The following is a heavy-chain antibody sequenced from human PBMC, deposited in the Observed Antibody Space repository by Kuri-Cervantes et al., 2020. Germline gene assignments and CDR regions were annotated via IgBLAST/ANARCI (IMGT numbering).Heavy chain of an antibody. CDR1: GFTFGDYA. D-gene: IGHD5-18*01. CDR3: ARDGRRYSYGSVGYIFDY. CDR2: ISYDGSNK. J-gene: IGHJ4*02. Sequence: GGSLRLSCTASGFTFGDYAMSWVRQAPGKGLEWVAVISYDGSNKYYADSVKGRFTISRDNSKNTLYLQMNSLRAEDTAVYYCARDGRRYSYGSVGYIFDYWGQGTLVTVSS. V-gene: IGHV3-30-3*01.